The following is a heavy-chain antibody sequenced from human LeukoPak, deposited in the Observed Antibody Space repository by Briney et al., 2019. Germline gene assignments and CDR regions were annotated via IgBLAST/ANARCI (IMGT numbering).Heavy chain of an antibody. Sequence: PGGSLRLSCAASGFTFSSYSVNWVRQAPGKGLEWVSSISSSSSYIYYADSVKGRFTISRDNAKNSLYLQSNTLRAEDTAVYYCARNGCGSTTCYRRLLDYWGQGTLVTVSS. V-gene: IGHV3-21*04. CDR3: ARNGCGSTTCYRRLLDY. J-gene: IGHJ4*02. CDR2: ISSSSSYI. D-gene: IGHD2-2*02. CDR1: GFTFSSYS.